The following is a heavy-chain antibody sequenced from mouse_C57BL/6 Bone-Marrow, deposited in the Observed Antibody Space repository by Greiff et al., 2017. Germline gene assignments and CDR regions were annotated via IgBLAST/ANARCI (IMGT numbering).Heavy chain of an antibody. Sequence: EVKLVESGGGLVQPGGSLKLSCAASGFTFSDYYMYWVRQTPEKRLEWVAYISNGGGSTYYPDTVKGRFTISRDNAKNTLYLQMSRVKSENTAMYYCARQDYYGSSQYYCAMDYWGQGTSVTVSS. CDR2: ISNGGGST. J-gene: IGHJ4*01. CDR3: ARQDYYGSSQYYCAMDY. V-gene: IGHV5-12*01. CDR1: GFTFSDYY. D-gene: IGHD1-1*01.